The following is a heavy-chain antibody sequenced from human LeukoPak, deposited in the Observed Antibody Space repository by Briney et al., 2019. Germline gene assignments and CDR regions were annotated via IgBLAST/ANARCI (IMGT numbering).Heavy chain of an antibody. J-gene: IGHJ4*02. CDR3: ARATAMVRGARCVLSDY. CDR2: IYSGGST. V-gene: IGHV3-66*01. CDR1: GFTVSSNY. Sequence: GGSLRLSCAASGFTVSSNYMSWVRQAPGKGLEWVSVIYSGGSTYYADSVKGRFTISRDNSKNTLYLQMNSLRAEDTAVYYCARATAMVRGARCVLSDYWGQGTLVTVSS. D-gene: IGHD3-10*01.